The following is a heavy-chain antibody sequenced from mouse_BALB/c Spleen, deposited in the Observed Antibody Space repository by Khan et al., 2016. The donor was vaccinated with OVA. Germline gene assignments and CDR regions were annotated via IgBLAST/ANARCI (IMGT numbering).Heavy chain of an antibody. CDR3: ARLFGKIFDY. Sequence: EVQLVESGGGLVKPGGSLKLSCAASGFTFSSYAMSWVRQTPEKRLEWVATFSSGGSYTYYPDSVKGRFTISRDNAKNTLYLQMSSLRSDDTAMYYCARLFGKIFDYWGQGTTLTVSS. V-gene: IGHV5-9-3*01. J-gene: IGHJ2*01. D-gene: IGHD2-1*01. CDR2: FSSGGSYT. CDR1: GFTFSSYA.